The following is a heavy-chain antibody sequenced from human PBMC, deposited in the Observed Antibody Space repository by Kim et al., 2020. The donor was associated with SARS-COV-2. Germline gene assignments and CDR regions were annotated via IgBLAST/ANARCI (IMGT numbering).Heavy chain of an antibody. CDR3: AVYYDSSGYYYDPGN. J-gene: IGHJ4*02. CDR1: GYSFTSYW. CDR2: IYPGDSDT. V-gene: IGHV5-51*01. Sequence: GESLKISCKGSGYSFTSYWIGWVRQMPGKSLEWMGIIYPGDSDTRYSPSFQGQVTISADKSISTAYLQWSSLKASDTAMYYCAVYYDSSGYYYDPGNWGQGTLVTVSS. D-gene: IGHD3-22*01.